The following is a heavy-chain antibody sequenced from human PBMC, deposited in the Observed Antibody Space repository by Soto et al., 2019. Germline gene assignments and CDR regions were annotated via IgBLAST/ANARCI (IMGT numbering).Heavy chain of an antibody. CDR3: ARDRYYYDSSGNYGMDV. CDR2: IYYSGST. V-gene: IGHV4-30-4*01. CDR1: GGSISSGDYY. J-gene: IGHJ6*02. D-gene: IGHD3-22*01. Sequence: QVQLQESGPGLVKPSQTLSLTCTVSGGSISSGDYYWSWIRQPPGKGLEWIGYIYYSGSTYYNPSLKSRVTISVDTSKNQFSLKLSSVTAADTAVYYCARDRYYYDSSGNYGMDVWGQGTTVTVSS.